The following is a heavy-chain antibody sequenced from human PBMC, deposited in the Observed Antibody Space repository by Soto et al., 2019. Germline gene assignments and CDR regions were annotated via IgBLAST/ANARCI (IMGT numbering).Heavy chain of an antibody. J-gene: IGHJ4*02. CDR2: ISAYNQKT. CDR3: ARDRSTNDY. V-gene: IGHV1-18*01. Sequence: QVQLVQSGAEVKKPGASVKVSCKASGYTFTNYGISWVRQAPGQGLEWMGWISAYNQKTDYAQKFQGRVTMTTDTSTSTAYMELRSLSPDDTAFYYCARDRSTNDYWGQGTLVTVSS. D-gene: IGHD2-2*01. CDR1: GYTFTNYG.